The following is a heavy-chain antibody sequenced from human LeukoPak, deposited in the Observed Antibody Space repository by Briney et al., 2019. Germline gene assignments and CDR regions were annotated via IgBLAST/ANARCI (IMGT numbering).Heavy chain of an antibody. J-gene: IGHJ5*02. CDR1: GFTVNNYA. Sequence: GGSLRLSCVASGFTVNNYAMTWVRQVPGKGLEWVSGISGSGSSSYYTDSVKGRFTISRDNSKNTLYLQMNSLRAEDTAVYYCAKGRYDFWSGYPNNWFDPWGQGTLVTVSS. V-gene: IGHV3-23*01. D-gene: IGHD3-3*01. CDR2: ISGSGSSS. CDR3: AKGRYDFWSGYPNNWFDP.